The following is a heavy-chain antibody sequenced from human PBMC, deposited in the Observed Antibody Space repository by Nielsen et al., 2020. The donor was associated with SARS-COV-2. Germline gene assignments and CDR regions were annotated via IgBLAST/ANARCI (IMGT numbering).Heavy chain of an antibody. V-gene: IGHV1-3*01. CDR1: GYAFTSYA. CDR3: ARGRGYSSSRWFDP. J-gene: IGHJ5*02. D-gene: IGHD5-18*01. CDR2: INAGNGNT. Sequence: ASVKVSCKASGYAFTSYAMHWVRQAPGQRLEWMGWINAGNGNTKYSQKFQGRVTITRDTSASTAYMELSSLRSEDTAVYYCARGRGYSSSRWFDPWGQGTLVTVSS.